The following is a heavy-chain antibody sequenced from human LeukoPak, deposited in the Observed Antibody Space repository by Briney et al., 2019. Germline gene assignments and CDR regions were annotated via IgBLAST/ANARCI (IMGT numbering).Heavy chain of an antibody. V-gene: IGHV4-59*08. D-gene: IGHD3-22*01. CDR1: GGSISSYF. CDR2: IYYSGST. CDR3: AIYDSSGYKFDY. J-gene: IGHJ4*02. Sequence: PSETLSLTCTVSGGSISSYFWSWIRQPPGKGLEWIGYIYYSGSTNYNPSLKSRVTISVDTSKNQFSLKLSSVTAADTAVYYCAIYDSSGYKFDYWGQGTLVTVSS.